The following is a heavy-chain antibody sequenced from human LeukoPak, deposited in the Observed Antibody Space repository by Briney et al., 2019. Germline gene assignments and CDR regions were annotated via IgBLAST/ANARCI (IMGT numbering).Heavy chain of an antibody. V-gene: IGHV4-59*01. CDR3: AREPAAGTVWNYYYGMDV. CDR1: GGSISSYY. J-gene: IGHJ6*02. D-gene: IGHD6-13*01. CDR2: IYYSGST. Sequence: SETLSLTCTVSGGSISSYYWSWIRQPPGKGLEWIGYIYYSGSTNYNPSLKSRVTISVDTSKNQFSLKLSSVTAADTAVYYCAREPAAGTVWNYYYGMDVWGQGTTVTVSS.